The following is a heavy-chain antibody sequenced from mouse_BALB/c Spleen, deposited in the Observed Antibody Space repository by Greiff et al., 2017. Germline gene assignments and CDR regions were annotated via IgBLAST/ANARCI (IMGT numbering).Heavy chain of an antibody. CDR1: GYAFSSYW. D-gene: IGHD2-10*01. CDR3: ATPYYGNNGFAY. CDR2: IYPGDGDT. J-gene: IGHJ3*01. Sequence: VKLQQSGAELVRPGSSVKISCKASGYAFSSYWMNWVKQRPGQGLEWIGQIYPGDGDTNYNGKFKGKATLTADKSSSTAYMQLSSLTSEDSAVYFCATPYYGNNGFAYWGQGTLVTVSA. V-gene: IGHV1-80*01.